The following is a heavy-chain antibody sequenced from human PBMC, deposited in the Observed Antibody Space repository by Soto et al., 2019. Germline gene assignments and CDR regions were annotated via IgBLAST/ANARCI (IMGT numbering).Heavy chain of an antibody. Sequence: GGSLRLSCAASGFTFSSYSMNWVRQAPGKGLEWVSYISSSSSTIYYADSVKGRFTISRDNAKNSLYLQMNSLRAEDTAVYYCARDQSWHDLVWWFDPWGQGTLVTVSS. D-gene: IGHD1-1*01. CDR2: ISSSSSTI. J-gene: IGHJ5*02. CDR3: ARDQSWHDLVWWFDP. V-gene: IGHV3-48*01. CDR1: GFTFSSYS.